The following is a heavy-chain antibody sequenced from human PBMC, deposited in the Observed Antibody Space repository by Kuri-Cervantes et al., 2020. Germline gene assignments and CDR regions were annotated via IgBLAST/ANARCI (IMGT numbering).Heavy chain of an antibody. CDR2: ISYDGSNK. CDR1: GFTFSSYA. CDR3: AKWGGYYGVPKGY. J-gene: IGHJ4*02. D-gene: IGHD3-3*01. V-gene: IGHV3-30-3*02. Sequence: GGSLRLSCAASGFTFSSYAMHWVRQAPGKGLEWVAVISYDGSNKYYADSVKGRFTISRDNSKNTAYLQMNSLRAEDTAVYYCAKWGGYYGVPKGYWGQGTLVTVSS.